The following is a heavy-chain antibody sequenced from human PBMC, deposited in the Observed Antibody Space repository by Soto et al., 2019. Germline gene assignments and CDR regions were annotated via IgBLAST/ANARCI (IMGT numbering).Heavy chain of an antibody. V-gene: IGHV3-30*18. CDR3: AKAPRWYNLYYYYGMDV. CDR1: GFTFSSYG. J-gene: IGHJ6*02. CDR2: ISYDGSNK. D-gene: IGHD1-1*01. Sequence: QVQLVESGGGVVQPGRSLRLSCAASGFTFSSYGMHWVRQAPGKGLEWVAVISYDGSNKYYADSVKGRFTISRDNSKNTRDLQMNSLRAEDTAVYYCAKAPRWYNLYYYYGMDVWGQGTTVTVSS.